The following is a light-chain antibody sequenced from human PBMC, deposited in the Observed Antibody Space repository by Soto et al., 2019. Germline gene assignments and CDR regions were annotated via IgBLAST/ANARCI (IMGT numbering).Light chain of an antibody. CDR1: QSVSSNL. CDR2: GAS. Sequence: ETVLTQSPGTLSLSPGERATLSCRASQSVSSNLLAWYQEKPGQAPRLLIFGASRRATGIPDRFSGSGSGTDFTLTIARLEPEDFAVYYCHQYAVSPRTFGGGTTVDIK. V-gene: IGKV3-20*01. CDR3: HQYAVSPRT. J-gene: IGKJ4*01.